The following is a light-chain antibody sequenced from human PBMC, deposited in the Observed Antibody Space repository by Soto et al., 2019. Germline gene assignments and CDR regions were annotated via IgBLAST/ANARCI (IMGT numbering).Light chain of an antibody. Sequence: QSALTQPPSASGSPGQSVTISCAGTSRDVGVYNYVSWYQQHPGKAPKLMIYEVSERPSGVPDRFSGSKSSNTASLTVSGLQAEDEADYYCSSYAGSNNFVFGTGTKVTVL. CDR2: EVS. CDR1: SRDVGVYNY. J-gene: IGLJ1*01. V-gene: IGLV2-8*01. CDR3: SSYAGSNNFV.